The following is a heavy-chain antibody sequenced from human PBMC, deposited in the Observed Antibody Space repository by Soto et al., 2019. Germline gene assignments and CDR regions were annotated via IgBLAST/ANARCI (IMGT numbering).Heavy chain of an antibody. D-gene: IGHD2-2*01. Sequence: QVQLVQSGAEVKKPGASVKVSCKASGYTFTSYGISWVRHAPGQGLEWMGWISAYNGNTNYAQKLQGRVTMTTDTSTSTAYMELRSLRCDDTAVYYCAYANDCISTSCHYYYYYYGMDVWGQGTTVTVSS. J-gene: IGHJ6*02. V-gene: IGHV1-18*01. CDR1: GYTFTSYG. CDR2: ISAYNGNT. CDR3: AYANDCISTSCHYYYYYYGMDV.